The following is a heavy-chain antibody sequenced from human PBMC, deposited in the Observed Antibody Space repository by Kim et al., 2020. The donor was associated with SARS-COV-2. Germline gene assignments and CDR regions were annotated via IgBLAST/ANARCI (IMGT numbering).Heavy chain of an antibody. D-gene: IGHD3-10*01. CDR1: GFTFSSYW. CDR3: ARQVGDEPEWFGESPYYYYYYGMDV. J-gene: IGHJ6*02. CDR2: INSDGSST. Sequence: GGSLRLSCAASGFTFSSYWMHWVRQAPGKGLVWVSRINSDGSSTSYADSVKGRFTISRDNAKNTLYLQMNSLRAEDTAVYYCARQVGDEPEWFGESPYYYYYYGMDVWGQGTTVTVSS. V-gene: IGHV3-74*01.